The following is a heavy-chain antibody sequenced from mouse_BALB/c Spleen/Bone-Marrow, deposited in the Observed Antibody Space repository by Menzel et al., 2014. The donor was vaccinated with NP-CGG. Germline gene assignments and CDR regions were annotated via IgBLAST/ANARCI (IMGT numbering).Heavy chain of an antibody. CDR2: IWAGGST. J-gene: IGHJ2*01. CDR3: ARVIRYESYFDY. D-gene: IGHD2-14*01. Sequence: VMLVESGPGLVAPSQSLFITCTVSGFSLTSYGVHWVRQPPGKGLEWLGVIWAGGSTNYNSALMSGLSISKDNSKSQVFLKMNSLQTDDTAMYYCARVIRYESYFDYWGQGTTLTVSS. CDR1: GFSLTSYG. V-gene: IGHV2-9*02.